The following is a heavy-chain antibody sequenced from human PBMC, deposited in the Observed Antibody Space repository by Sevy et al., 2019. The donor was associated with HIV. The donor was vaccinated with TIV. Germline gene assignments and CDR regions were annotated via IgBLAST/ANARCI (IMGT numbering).Heavy chain of an antibody. V-gene: IGHV1-2*02. D-gene: IGHD3-10*01. CDR1: GYTFTGFY. J-gene: IGHJ4*02. Sequence: ASLKVSCKASGYTFTGFYIHWVRHVPGQGLEWMGWINPSSGGTKYAQKFHDRVTMTRYTSITTAYMELRRLRSDDTAIYYCARDRRHYGSGKYYDLPDYWGQGTLVTVSS. CDR3: ARDRRHYGSGKYYDLPDY. CDR2: INPSSGGT.